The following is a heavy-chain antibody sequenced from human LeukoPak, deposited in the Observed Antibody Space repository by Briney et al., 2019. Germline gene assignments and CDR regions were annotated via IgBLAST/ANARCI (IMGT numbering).Heavy chain of an antibody. J-gene: IGHJ5*02. Sequence: SETLSLTCTVSGGPISSSSYYWGWIRQPPGKGLEWIGNMHYSGNTYYNPSLKSRVTISVDTSKNQFSLILSSVTAADTAVYYCAGLIRPGWFDPWGQGTLVTVSS. D-gene: IGHD1-14*01. CDR1: GGPISSSSYY. CDR2: MHYSGNT. CDR3: AGLIRPGWFDP. V-gene: IGHV4-39*01.